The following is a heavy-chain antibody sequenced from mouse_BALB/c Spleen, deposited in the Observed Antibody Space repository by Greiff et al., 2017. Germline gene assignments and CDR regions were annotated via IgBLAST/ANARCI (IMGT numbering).Heavy chain of an antibody. CDR3: ARSYYRYDGAMDY. CDR1: GYTFTSYT. D-gene: IGHD2-14*01. Sequence: VKLQESAAELARPGASVKMSCKASGYTFTSYTMHWVKQRPGQGLEWIGYINPSSGYTEYNQKFKDKTTLTADKSSSTAYMQLSSLTSEDSAVYYCARSYYRYDGAMDYWGQGTSVTVSS. CDR2: INPSSGYT. J-gene: IGHJ4*01. V-gene: IGHV1-4*02.